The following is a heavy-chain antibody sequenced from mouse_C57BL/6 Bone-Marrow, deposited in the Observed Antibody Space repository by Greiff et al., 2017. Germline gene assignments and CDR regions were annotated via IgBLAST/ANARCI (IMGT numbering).Heavy chain of an antibody. Sequence: QVQLQQSGPELVKPGASVKLSCKASGYTFTSYDINWVKQRPGQGLEWIGWIYPRDGSPKYNEKFKGKATLTVDTSSSTAYMELHSLTSEDSAVYFCARNSITTVPYFDYWGQGTTLTVSS. CDR1: GYTFTSYD. V-gene: IGHV1-85*01. CDR3: ARNSITTVPYFDY. CDR2: IYPRDGSP. J-gene: IGHJ2*01. D-gene: IGHD1-1*01.